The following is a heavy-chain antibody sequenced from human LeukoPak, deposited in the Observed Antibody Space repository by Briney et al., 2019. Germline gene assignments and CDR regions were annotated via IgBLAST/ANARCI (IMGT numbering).Heavy chain of an antibody. V-gene: IGHV4-59*08. Sequence: PSETLSLTCTVSGGSISSYYWSWIRQPPGKGLERIGYIYSSGSTNYNPSLKSRVTVSVDTSKTQFCLKLSSVTAACTAVYYCARLGRWLQLRDYYYYMDVWGKGTTVTVSS. CDR3: ARLGRWLQLRDYYYYMDV. D-gene: IGHD5-24*01. CDR2: IYSSGST. J-gene: IGHJ6*03. CDR1: GGSISSYY.